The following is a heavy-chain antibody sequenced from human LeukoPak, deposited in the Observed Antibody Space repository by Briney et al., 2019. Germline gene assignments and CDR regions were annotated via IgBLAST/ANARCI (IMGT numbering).Heavy chain of an antibody. CDR2: IYYSGST. CDR1: GGSISSGDYF. Sequence: PSQTPSLTCTVSGGSISSGDYFWSWIRQPPGKGLEWIGYIYYSGSTYYNPSLKSRVTISVDTSKNQFSLKLSSVTAADTAVYYCARDPDAFHFDYWGQGTLVTVSS. D-gene: IGHD1-14*01. V-gene: IGHV4-30-4*01. CDR3: ARDPDAFHFDY. J-gene: IGHJ4*02.